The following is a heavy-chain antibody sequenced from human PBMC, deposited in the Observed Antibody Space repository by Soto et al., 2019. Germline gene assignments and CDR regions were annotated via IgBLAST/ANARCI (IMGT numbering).Heavy chain of an antibody. CDR1: GYSIASGYY. CDR3: ASTVHYYVIAF. CDR2: IYHAGSV. J-gene: IGHJ6*02. Sequence: PWGTLSLSCAVSGYSIASGYYWAWIRQSPGKGLEWIGSIYHAGSVYYNPSLNSRVAVSLDTSKNHFSLKLTSVTAADMAVYYCASTVHYYVIAFRGQRTTVIVYS. V-gene: IGHV4-38-2*01.